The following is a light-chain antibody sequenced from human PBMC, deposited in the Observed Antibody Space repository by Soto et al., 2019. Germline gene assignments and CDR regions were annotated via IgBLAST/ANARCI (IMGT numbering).Light chain of an antibody. J-gene: IGKJ5*01. V-gene: IGKV4-1*01. CDR2: WAS. Sequence: DIVMTQSPDSLAVSLGERATINCKSSQSVLYGTNTKNYLAWYQKKPGQPPKLLIYWASTRESGVPDRFSGSGSGTDFTLTISSLQAEDVAVYYCQQEYSTPITFGQGTRLEIK. CDR3: QQEYSTPIT. CDR1: QSVLYGTNTKNY.